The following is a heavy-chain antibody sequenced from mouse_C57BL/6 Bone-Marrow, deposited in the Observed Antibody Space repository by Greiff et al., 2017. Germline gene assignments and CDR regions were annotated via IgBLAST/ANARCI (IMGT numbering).Heavy chain of an antibody. V-gene: IGHV1-81*01. Sequence: VQGVESGAELARPGASVKLSCKASGYTFTSYGISWVKQRTGQGLEWIGEIYPRSGNTYYNEKFKGKATLTADKSSSTAYMELRSLTSEDSAVYFCARRGYGSNSSYARDYWGQGTAVTVSA. CDR3: ARRGYGSNSSYARDY. CDR2: IYPRSGNT. J-gene: IGHJ4*01. CDR1: GYTFTSYG. D-gene: IGHD1-1*01.